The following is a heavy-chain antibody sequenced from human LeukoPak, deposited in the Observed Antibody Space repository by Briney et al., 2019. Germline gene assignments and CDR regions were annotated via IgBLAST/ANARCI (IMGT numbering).Heavy chain of an antibody. CDR3: ASQYFMDV. Sequence: TGGSLRLSCAASGFSFNTYNMNWVRQAPGKGLECVSSISSSSSDIHYADSVKGRFTISRDNPKNSLYLQMNSLRAEDTAVYYCASQYFMDVWGKGTTVTVSS. CDR1: GFSFNTYN. CDR2: ISSSSSDI. V-gene: IGHV3-21*01. J-gene: IGHJ6*03.